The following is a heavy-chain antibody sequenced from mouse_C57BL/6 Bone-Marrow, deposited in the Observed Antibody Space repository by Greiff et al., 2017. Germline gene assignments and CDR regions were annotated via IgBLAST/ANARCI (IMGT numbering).Heavy chain of an antibody. Sequence: EVKLVESGGGLVKPGGSLKLSCAASGFTFSSYTMSWVRQTPEKRLQWVAAISGGGGNTYYPDSVKGRFTISRDNDKNILYLQMGSLRSEDTALYYCSRQVTTVLATKYFDVWGTGTTVTVSS. D-gene: IGHD1-1*01. CDR1: GFTFSSYT. CDR2: ISGGGGNT. J-gene: IGHJ1*03. V-gene: IGHV5-9*01. CDR3: SRQVTTVLATKYFDV.